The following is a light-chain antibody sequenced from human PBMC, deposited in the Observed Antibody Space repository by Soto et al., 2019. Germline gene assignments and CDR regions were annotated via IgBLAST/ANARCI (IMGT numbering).Light chain of an antibody. V-gene: IGKV2-28*01. CDR2: LAS. Sequence: DIVMTQSPLSLPVTPGEPASISCRSSQSLVHSNGYNYLDWYQQKPGQSPQLLIFLASTRVSGVPDRFSGSGSGTNFTLKISRVESEDVGVYYCMQALQSPWTFGQGA. CDR1: QSLVHSNGYNY. J-gene: IGKJ1*01. CDR3: MQALQSPWT.